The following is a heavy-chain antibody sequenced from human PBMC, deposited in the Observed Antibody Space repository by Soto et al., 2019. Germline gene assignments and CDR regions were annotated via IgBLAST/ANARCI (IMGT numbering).Heavy chain of an antibody. CDR1: GFTFSSYG. CDR3: ASSWLQSDY. Sequence: PGGSLRLSCAASGFTFSSYGMHWVRQAPGKGLEWVAVISYDGSNKYYADSVKGRFTISRDNSKNTLYLQMNSLRAEDTAVYYCASSWLQSDYWGQGALVTVSS. J-gene: IGHJ4*02. CDR2: ISYDGSNK. D-gene: IGHD5-12*01. V-gene: IGHV3-30*03.